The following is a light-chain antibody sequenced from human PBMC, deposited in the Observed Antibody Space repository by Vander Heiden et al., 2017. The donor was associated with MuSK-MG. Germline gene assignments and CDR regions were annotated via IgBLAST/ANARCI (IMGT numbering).Light chain of an antibody. V-gene: IGKV3-20*01. Sequence: EIVLTQSPGTLSVSTGERATLSCRASQTVDSIYLAWYPQKPCQSLRLLIYGASTRATGTPDRFSGTCSRTDFTLTISRLDPEAFALYYFPQYGSSPPYTSGQPSRLEIK. CDR2: GAS. CDR1: QTVDSIY. CDR3: PQYGSSPPYT. J-gene: IGKJ2*01.